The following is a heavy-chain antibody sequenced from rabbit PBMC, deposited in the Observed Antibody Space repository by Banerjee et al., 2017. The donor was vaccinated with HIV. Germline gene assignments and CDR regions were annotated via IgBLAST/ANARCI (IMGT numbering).Heavy chain of an antibody. CDR3: ARDLGGVAGWNFNL. J-gene: IGHJ4*01. CDR1: GIDFSTYG. V-gene: IGHV1S45*01. D-gene: IGHD4-2*01. CDR2: IYPNYGRT. Sequence: QEQLVESGGGLVQPGGSLKLSCKASGIDFSTYGISWVRQAPGKGLEWIAYIYPNYGRTDYASWVNGRFTISKTSSTTVTLQMTSLTAADTATYFCARDLGGVAGWNFNLWAQGPWSPS.